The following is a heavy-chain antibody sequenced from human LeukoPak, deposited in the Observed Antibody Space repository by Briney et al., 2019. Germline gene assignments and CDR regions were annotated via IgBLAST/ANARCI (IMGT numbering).Heavy chain of an antibody. J-gene: IGHJ6*02. Sequence: SETLSLTCTVSGGSISSGGYYCSWIRQHPEKGLEWIGYIYYSGSTYYTPSLKSRVTMSVDTSKNQFSLRLSSVTVADTAVYYCARGGRITIFGVVPGPYYYGMDVWGQGTTVTVFS. CDR1: GGSISSGGYY. V-gene: IGHV4-31*03. CDR2: IYYSGST. D-gene: IGHD3-3*01. CDR3: ARGGRITIFGVVPGPYYYGMDV.